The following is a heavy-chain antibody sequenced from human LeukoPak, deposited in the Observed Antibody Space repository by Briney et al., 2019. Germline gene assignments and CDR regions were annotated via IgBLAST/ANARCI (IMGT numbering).Heavy chain of an antibody. Sequence: GASVKVSCKASGGTFSSYAISWVRQAPGQGLEWMGGIIPIFGTANYGQKFQGRVTITADESTSTAYMELSSLRSEDTAVYYCARGEENTINAKFDYWGQGTLVTVSS. J-gene: IGHJ4*02. CDR1: GGTFSSYA. CDR2: IIPIFGTA. CDR3: ARGEENTINAKFDY. V-gene: IGHV1-69*01. D-gene: IGHD3-10*01.